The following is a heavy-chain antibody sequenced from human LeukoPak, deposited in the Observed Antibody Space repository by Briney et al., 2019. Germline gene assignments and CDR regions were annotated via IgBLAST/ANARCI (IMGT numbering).Heavy chain of an antibody. CDR3: ARELSEMATISPFDY. CDR1: GFTFFTYS. D-gene: IGHD5-24*01. V-gene: IGHV3-7*03. CDR2: IKQDGSEK. Sequence: AGGSLRLSCAASGFTFFTYSMHWVRQAPGKGLEWVANIKQDGSEKYYVDSVKGRFTISRDNSKNTLYLQMNSLRAEDTAVYYCARELSEMATISPFDYWGQGTLVTVSS. J-gene: IGHJ4*02.